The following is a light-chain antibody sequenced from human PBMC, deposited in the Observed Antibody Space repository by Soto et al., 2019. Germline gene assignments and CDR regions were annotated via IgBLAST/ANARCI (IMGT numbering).Light chain of an antibody. CDR3: QQRSNCLH. CDR2: AAS. CDR1: QTITRY. Sequence: DIQMTQSPSSLSASVGDRVTITCRASQTITRYLNWYQQKPGKAPKLLTYAASSLQSAVPSRFSGSGSGTDFTLTISSLQPEDFAVYYCQQRSNCLHFGGGTK. V-gene: IGKV1-39*01. J-gene: IGKJ4*01.